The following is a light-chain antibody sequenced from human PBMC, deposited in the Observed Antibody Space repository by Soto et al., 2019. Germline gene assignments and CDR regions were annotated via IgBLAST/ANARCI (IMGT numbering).Light chain of an antibody. CDR2: DVS. CDR1: SSDVGGYNY. CDR3: CSYAGSYTFV. Sequence: QCARTQPGSGSGAPGQSVTISCTGTSSDVGGYNYVSWYQQHPGKAPKLMIYDVSKRPSGVPDRFSGSKSGNTASLTISGLQAEDEADYYCCSYAGSYTFVFGTGTKVTVL. J-gene: IGLJ1*01. V-gene: IGLV2-11*01.